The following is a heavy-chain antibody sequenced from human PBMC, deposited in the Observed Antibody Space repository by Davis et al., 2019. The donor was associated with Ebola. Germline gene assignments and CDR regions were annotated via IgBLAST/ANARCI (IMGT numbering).Heavy chain of an antibody. CDR2: IIPIFGTA. V-gene: IGHV1-69*13. D-gene: IGHD2-2*01. Sequence: SVKVSCKASGGTFSSYAISWVRQAPGQGLEWMGGIIPIFGTANYAQKFQGRVTITADESTSTAYMEPSSLRSEDTAVYYCARVSSNKYCSSTSCYGWSWFDPWGQGTLVTVSS. J-gene: IGHJ5*02. CDR3: ARVSSNKYCSSTSCYGWSWFDP. CDR1: GGTFSSYA.